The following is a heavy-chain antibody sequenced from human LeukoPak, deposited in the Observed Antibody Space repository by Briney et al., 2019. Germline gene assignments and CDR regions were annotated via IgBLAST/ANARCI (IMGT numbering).Heavy chain of an antibody. CDR3: GRDVLSGHNAFDI. CDR1: VYTPRSTY. CDR2: IYSGGST. J-gene: IGHJ3*02. V-gene: IGHV3-66*01. D-gene: IGHD3-3*01. Sequence: VGSLRLSCAASVYTPRSTYTRCVPPAPGRGLERVLVIYSGGSTYYADSVKGRFTISRDNSKNTLYLQMNSLRAEDTAVYYCGRDVLSGHNAFDIWGKGTMVTVS.